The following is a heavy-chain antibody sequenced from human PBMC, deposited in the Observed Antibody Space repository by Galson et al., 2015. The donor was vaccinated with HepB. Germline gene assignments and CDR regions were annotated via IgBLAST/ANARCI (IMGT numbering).Heavy chain of an antibody. CDR3: ARELDAFDI. J-gene: IGHJ3*02. CDR1: GFTFSSYA. Sequence: SLRLSCAASGFTFSSYAMHWVRQAPGKGLEWVAVISYDGSNKYYADSVKGRFTISRDNSKNTLYLQMNSLRAEDTAVYYCARELDAFDIWGQGTMVTVSS. V-gene: IGHV3-30-3*01. CDR2: ISYDGSNK.